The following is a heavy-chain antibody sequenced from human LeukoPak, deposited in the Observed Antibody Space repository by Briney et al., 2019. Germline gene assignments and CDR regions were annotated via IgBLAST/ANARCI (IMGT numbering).Heavy chain of an antibody. J-gene: IGHJ4*02. CDR1: GGTFSSYA. D-gene: IGHD1-1*01. CDR3: ARGPQPTFISNNYYFDY. Sequence: ASVKVSCKASGGTFSSYAISWVRQAPGQGLEWMGGIIPIFGTANYAQKFQGRVTITADKSTSTTYMELSSLRSEDTAVYYCARGPQPTFISNNYYFDYWGQGTLVTVSS. V-gene: IGHV1-69*06. CDR2: IIPIFGTA.